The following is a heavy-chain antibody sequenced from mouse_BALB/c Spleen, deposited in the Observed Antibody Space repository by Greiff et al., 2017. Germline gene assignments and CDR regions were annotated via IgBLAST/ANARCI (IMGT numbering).Heavy chain of an antibody. D-gene: IGHD2-3*01. J-gene: IGHJ2*01. Sequence: EVQLVESGGGLVQPGGSRKLSCAASGFTFSSFGMHWVRQAPEKGLEWVAYISSGSSTIYYADTVKGRFTISRDNPKNTLFLQMTSLRSEDTAMYYCAAGDDGYYDYWGQGTTLTVSS. CDR1: GFTFSSFG. V-gene: IGHV5-17*02. CDR2: ISSGSSTI. CDR3: AAGDDGYYDY.